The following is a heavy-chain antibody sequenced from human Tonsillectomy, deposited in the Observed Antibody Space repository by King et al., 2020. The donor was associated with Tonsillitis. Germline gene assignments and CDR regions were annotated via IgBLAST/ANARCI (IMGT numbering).Heavy chain of an antibody. D-gene: IGHD3-16*01. CDR3: ARVGALHYYYYMDV. J-gene: IGHJ6*03. V-gene: IGHV4-34*01. Sequence: VQLQQWGAGLLKPSETLSLTCAVYGVSFSGYSWSWSRQPPGKGLEWIGEINHSGSTNYNPSLKSRVSISADTSKNKFSLKLSSVTAADTAVYYCARVGALHYYYYMDVWGKGTTVTVSS. CDR1: GVSFSGYS. CDR2: INHSGST.